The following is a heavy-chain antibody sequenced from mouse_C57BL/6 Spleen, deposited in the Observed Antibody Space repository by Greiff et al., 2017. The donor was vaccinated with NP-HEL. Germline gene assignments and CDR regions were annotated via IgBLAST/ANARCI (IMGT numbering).Heavy chain of an antibody. D-gene: IGHD1-1*01. CDR3: ARSDTTVVANFDY. Sequence: EVNVVESGGGLVQPGGSLSLSCAASGFTFTDYYMSWVRQPPGKALEWLGFIRNKANGYTTEYSASVKGRFTISRDNSQSILYLQMNALRAEDSATYYCARSDTTVVANFDYWGQGTTLTVSS. CDR2: IRNKANGYTT. CDR1: GFTFTDYY. V-gene: IGHV7-3*01. J-gene: IGHJ2*01.